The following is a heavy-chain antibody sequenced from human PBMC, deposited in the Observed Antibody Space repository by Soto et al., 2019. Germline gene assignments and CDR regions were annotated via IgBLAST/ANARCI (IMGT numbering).Heavy chain of an antibody. CDR2: IYPGDSDT. D-gene: IGHD1-26*01. Sequence: GESLKISCKASGFISTNYWIGWVRQLPGKGLEWMGIIYPGDSDTKNSPSFQGQVTMSVDKSISTVYLQWSSLKASDTAIYYCARAAGIVGGAFDIWGQGTMVTVSS. CDR3: ARAAGIVGGAFDI. J-gene: IGHJ3*02. V-gene: IGHV5-51*01. CDR1: GFISTNYW.